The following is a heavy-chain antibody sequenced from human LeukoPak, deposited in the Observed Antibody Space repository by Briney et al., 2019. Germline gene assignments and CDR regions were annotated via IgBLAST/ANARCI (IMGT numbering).Heavy chain of an antibody. CDR1: GGSISSYY. J-gene: IGHJ4*02. V-gene: IGHV4-59*08. CDR3: ARVNTVTTVSDFDY. Sequence: PSETLSLTCTVSGGSISSYYWSWIRQPPGKGLEWIGYIYYGGSTNYNPSLKSRVTISVDTSKNQFSLKLSSVTAADTAVYYCARVNTVTTVSDFDYWGQGTLVTVSS. D-gene: IGHD4-17*01. CDR2: IYYGGST.